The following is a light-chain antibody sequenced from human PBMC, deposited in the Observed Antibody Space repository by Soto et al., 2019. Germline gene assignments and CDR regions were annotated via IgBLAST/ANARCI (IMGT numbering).Light chain of an antibody. Sequence: QTVVTQEPSFSVSPGGTVTLTCGLSSGSVSTSYYPSWYQQTPGQAPRTLIYRTNTRSSGVPDRFSGSILGNKAALTITGSQADDESDYYCVLYMGSRIGVFGGGTKLTVL. CDR2: RTN. CDR3: VLYMGSRIGV. CDR1: SGSVSTSYY. V-gene: IGLV8-61*01. J-gene: IGLJ3*02.